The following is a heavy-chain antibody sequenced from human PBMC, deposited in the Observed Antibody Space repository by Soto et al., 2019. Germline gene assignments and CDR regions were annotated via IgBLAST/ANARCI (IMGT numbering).Heavy chain of an antibody. V-gene: IGHV1-69*13. CDR1: GGTFSSYA. J-gene: IGHJ6*02. CDR2: LIPIFGTA. D-gene: IGHD4-4*01. CDR3: ARTVTPVEYYYYGMDV. Sequence: SVNVSCKPSGGTFSSYAISWVRQAPGQGLEWMGGLIPIFGTANYAQKFQGRVTITADESTSTAYMELSSLRSEDTAVYYCARTVTPVEYYYYGMDVWGQGTTVTVSS.